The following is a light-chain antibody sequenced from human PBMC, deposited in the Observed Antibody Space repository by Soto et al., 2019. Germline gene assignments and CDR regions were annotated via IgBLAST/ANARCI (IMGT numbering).Light chain of an antibody. J-gene: IGLJ1*01. V-gene: IGLV2-14*01. CDR3: TSYTSDNTHV. Sequence: QSVLTQPPSASGSPGQSVTISCTGSSSDVGDYDYVSWYQHHPGKAPKLIIYEVSNRPSGVSNRFSGSKSDNTASLTISGLQTEDEADYYCTSYTSDNTHVFGTGTKVTVL. CDR2: EVS. CDR1: SSDVGDYDY.